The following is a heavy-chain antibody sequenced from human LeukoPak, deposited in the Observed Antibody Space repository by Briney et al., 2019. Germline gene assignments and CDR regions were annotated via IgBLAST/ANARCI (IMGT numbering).Heavy chain of an antibody. CDR1: GGTFSSYA. V-gene: IGHV1-2*06. CDR2: INPNSADA. CDR3: ARGGSSSNDY. J-gene: IGHJ4*02. D-gene: IGHD6-6*01. Sequence: ASVKVSCKASGGTFSSYAISWVRQAPGQGLEWMGRINPNSADANYAQKFQGRVTVTRDTSISTVYMELSRLRSDDTAVYYCARGGSSSNDYWGQGTLITVSS.